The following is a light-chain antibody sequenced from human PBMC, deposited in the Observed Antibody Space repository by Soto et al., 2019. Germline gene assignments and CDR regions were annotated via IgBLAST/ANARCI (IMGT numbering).Light chain of an antibody. CDR2: DAS. Sequence: ESGLIQSPGTMSLSPGERDTLSCWASQSVSRSSLAWYQQKPGQTPRLLIYDASSRASGIPDRFSGSGSGTDFTLTISRLEPEDFAVYYCQQYGSPPPTFGQGTKVEIK. CDR1: QSVSRSS. J-gene: IGKJ1*01. CDR3: QQYGSPPPT. V-gene: IGKV3-20*01.